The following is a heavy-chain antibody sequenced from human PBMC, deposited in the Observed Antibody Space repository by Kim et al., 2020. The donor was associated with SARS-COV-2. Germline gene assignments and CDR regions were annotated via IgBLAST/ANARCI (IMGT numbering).Heavy chain of an antibody. V-gene: IGHV3-74*01. CDR2: INGDGTTT. Sequence: GGSLRLSCAASGFSLSSYWMRWVRQAPGKGLVWVSRINGDGTTTTYADSVKGRFTVSRDNAKNTLYLQMNSLRADDTAVYYCARVALTWGGAFDLWGQGTMVIVSS. CDR1: GFSLSSYW. D-gene: IGHD3-16*01. J-gene: IGHJ3*01. CDR3: ARVALTWGGAFDL.